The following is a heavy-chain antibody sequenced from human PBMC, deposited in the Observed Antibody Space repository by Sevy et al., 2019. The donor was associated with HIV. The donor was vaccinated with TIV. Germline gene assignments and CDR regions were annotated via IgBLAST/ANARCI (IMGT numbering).Heavy chain of an antibody. CDR3: TRYVGGSYLEPGAFDI. D-gene: IGHD1-26*01. V-gene: IGHV3-11*01. CDR2: ISSSGSTI. Sequence: GESLKISCAASGFTFSDYYMSWIRQAPGKGLEWVSYISSSGSTIYYADFVKGRFTICRDNAKNLLYLQMNRLRAEDTAVYYCTRYVGGSYLEPGAFDIWGQGTMVTVSS. J-gene: IGHJ3*02. CDR1: GFTFSDYY.